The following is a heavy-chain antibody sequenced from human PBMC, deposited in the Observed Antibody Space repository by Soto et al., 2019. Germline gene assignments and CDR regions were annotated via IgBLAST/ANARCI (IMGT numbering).Heavy chain of an antibody. CDR2: VKQDGNEK. Sequence: GGSLRLSCAASGFTFNNYWMTWVRQAPGKGLEWVANVKQDGNEKYHVDSVQGRFTISRDNAKNPLYLQMNSLRAEDTAVYYCARGSGESCYGYCYFDNWGQGTLVTVSS. D-gene: IGHD2-15*01. CDR1: GFTFNNYW. V-gene: IGHV3-7*01. CDR3: ARGSGESCYGYCYFDN. J-gene: IGHJ4*02.